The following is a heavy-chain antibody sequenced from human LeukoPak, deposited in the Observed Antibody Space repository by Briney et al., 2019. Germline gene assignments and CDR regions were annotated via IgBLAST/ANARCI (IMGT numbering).Heavy chain of an antibody. CDR2: ISSSSSYI. J-gene: IGHJ4*02. D-gene: IGHD4-23*01. CDR1: GFTFSSYS. Sequence: GGSLRLSCAASGFTFSSYSMNWVRQAPGKGLEWVSSISSSSSYIYYADSVEGRFTISRDNAKNSLCLQMNSLRAEDTAVYYCARGVDYGGNSGYWGQGTLVTVSS. V-gene: IGHV3-21*01. CDR3: ARGVDYGGNSGY.